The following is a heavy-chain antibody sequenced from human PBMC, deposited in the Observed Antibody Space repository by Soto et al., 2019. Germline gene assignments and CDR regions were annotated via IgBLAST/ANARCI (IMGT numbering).Heavy chain of an antibody. CDR2: INYNGGTT. CDR1: GFPFSNHA. CDR3: VTWGGIEARNLDH. V-gene: IGHV3-64D*06. J-gene: IGHJ4*02. D-gene: IGHD6-6*01. Sequence: PGGSLRLFCSASGFPFSNHARHWVRQAPGKGLEYVSAINYNGGTTYYVDSVKGRFTISRDNSKNTLYLQMSSLKVEDTAMYHCVTWGGIEARNLDHWGQGTLVTVSS.